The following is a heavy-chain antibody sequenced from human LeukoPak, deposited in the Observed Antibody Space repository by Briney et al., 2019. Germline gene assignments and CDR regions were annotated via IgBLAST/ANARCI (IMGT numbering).Heavy chain of an antibody. CDR1: GFTFNTYC. CDR3: ARDYVTMAPDY. Sequence: PGGSLRLACAAYGFTFNTYCMNWVRQPPGKGLEWLSYIGPGPSHTYYADSVRGRFVISRDDAKSSLYLQMSSLRAEDTAVYYCARDYVTMAPDYGGLGTLVTVSS. D-gene: IGHD3-10*02. CDR2: IGPGPSHT. V-gene: IGHV3-21*01. J-gene: IGHJ4*02.